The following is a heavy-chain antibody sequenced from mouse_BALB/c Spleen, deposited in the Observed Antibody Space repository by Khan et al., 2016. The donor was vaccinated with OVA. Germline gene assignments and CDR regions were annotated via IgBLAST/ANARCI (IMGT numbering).Heavy chain of an antibody. CDR1: GYTFINYW. CDR2: INPSTGYT. Sequence: QVQLQESGAELAKPGASVKMSCKASGYTFINYWILWVKQRPGQGLEWIGYINPSTGYTDYNQNFKDKATLTADKSSSTAYMKLSSLTSEDSAVYYYARRGLRWDFDDWGQGTTLTVSS. CDR3: ARRGLRWDFDD. V-gene: IGHV1-7*01. D-gene: IGHD1-1*01. J-gene: IGHJ2*01.